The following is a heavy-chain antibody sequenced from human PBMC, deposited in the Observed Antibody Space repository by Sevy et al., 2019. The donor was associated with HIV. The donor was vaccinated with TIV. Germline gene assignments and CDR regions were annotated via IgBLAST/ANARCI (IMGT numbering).Heavy chain of an antibody. D-gene: IGHD2-15*01. V-gene: IGHV1-18*01. CDR1: GYTFTSYG. CDR3: ATLYCRGGSCYDAFDF. J-gene: IGHJ3*01. CDR2: ISAYNGNT. Sequence: ASVKVSCKASGYTFTSYGISWVRQAPGQGLEWMGWISAYNGNTNYAQKLQGRVTMTTDTSTSTAYMELGSLRSDDTAVYYCATLYCRGGSCYDAFDFWGQGTMVTVSS.